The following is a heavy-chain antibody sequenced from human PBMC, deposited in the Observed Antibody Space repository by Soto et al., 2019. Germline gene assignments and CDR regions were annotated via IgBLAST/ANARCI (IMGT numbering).Heavy chain of an antibody. V-gene: IGHV4-31*03. CDR2: IYYSGST. Sequence: SETLSLTCTVSGGSISSGGYYWSWIRQHPGKGLEWIGYIYYSGSTYYNPSLKSRVTISVDTSKNQFSLKLSSVTAADTAVYYCAREGPMVTFAYWGQGTLVTVSS. J-gene: IGHJ4*02. D-gene: IGHD5-18*01. CDR3: AREGPMVTFAY. CDR1: GGSISSGGYY.